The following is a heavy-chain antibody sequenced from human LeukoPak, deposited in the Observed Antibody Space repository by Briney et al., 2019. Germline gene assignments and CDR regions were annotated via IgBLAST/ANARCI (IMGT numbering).Heavy chain of an antibody. CDR2: SNPNNSGR. Sequence: GASVKLSCNASGYTLTCNFIHWARHAPAPALEWMGWSNPNNSGRTYAQKFQSSGTITRVTTIRKPYTELIRLRSDDTTVYYCSRWGPRSGYCYALDYWGQGTLVTVSS. D-gene: IGHD3-22*01. CDR1: GYTLTCNF. J-gene: IGHJ4*02. CDR3: SRWGPRSGYCYALDY. V-gene: IGHV1-2*02.